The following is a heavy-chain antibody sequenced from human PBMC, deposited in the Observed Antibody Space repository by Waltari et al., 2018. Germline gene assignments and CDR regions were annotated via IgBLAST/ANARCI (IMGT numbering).Heavy chain of an antibody. V-gene: IGHV3-30*02. CDR2: IGYDKNEK. CDR3: AAYTGSPSRPGPPSL. Sequence: VQLLESGGGVVQPGGSLSLSCAASGVTFSRYGMPWARQAPGKGLEWVAFIGYDKNEKYYADSVKGRFTISRDNSRNNLYLQMDSLTPEDTAVYYCAAYTGSPSRPGPPSLWGRGTLVTVSS. J-gene: IGHJ4*02. CDR1: GVTFSRYG. D-gene: IGHD1-26*01.